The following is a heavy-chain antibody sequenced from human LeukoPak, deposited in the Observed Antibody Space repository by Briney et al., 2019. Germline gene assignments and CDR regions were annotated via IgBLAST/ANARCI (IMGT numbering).Heavy chain of an antibody. V-gene: IGHV4-39*01. J-gene: IGHJ4*02. D-gene: IGHD2-8*02. CDR1: GGSISSSSYY. Sequence: SETLSLTCNVSGGSISSSSYYWGWIRQPPGKGLEWIGSIYYSGSTYYNPSLKSRVTISVDTSKNQFSLKLSSVTAADTAVYYCARPVQCTGGVCRDYWGQGTLATVSS. CDR2: IYYSGST. CDR3: ARPVQCTGGVCRDY.